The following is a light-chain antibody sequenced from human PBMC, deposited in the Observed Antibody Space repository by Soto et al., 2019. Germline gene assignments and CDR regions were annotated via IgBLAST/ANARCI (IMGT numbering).Light chain of an antibody. CDR1: QSVSSSY. CDR3: QQYGSAPLT. Sequence: EIALTQSPGTLSLSPGERATLSCRASQSVSSSYLAWYQQKPGQAPRLLIYGASSRATGIPERFRGSGSGTDITLTISRLEPEDFAVYYCQQYGSAPLTFGGGTKVEIK. CDR2: GAS. V-gene: IGKV3-20*01. J-gene: IGKJ4*01.